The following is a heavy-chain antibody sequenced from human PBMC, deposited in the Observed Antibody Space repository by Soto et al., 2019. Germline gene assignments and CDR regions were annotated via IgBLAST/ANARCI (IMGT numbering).Heavy chain of an antibody. CDR2: IYHSGST. V-gene: IGHV4-4*02. Sequence: QVQLQASGPGLVKPSGTLSVTCVVSGASISNSHWLSWVRQPPGDGLEWIGEIYHSGSTNSNPSLRSRVTISVEKSNNQISLRLNSVATTYAAFYYCAKALVYYLESWGQGILVTVFS. D-gene: IGHD2-8*01. J-gene: IGHJ4*02. CDR3: AKALVYYLES. CDR1: GASISNSHW.